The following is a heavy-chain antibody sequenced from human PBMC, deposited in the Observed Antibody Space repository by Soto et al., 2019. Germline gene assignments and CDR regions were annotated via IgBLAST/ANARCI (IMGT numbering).Heavy chain of an antibody. V-gene: IGHV6-1*01. D-gene: IGHD3-3*01. Sequence: SQTLSLTCAISGDSVSSNSAAWNWIRQSPSRGLEWLGRTYYRSKWYNDYAVSVKSRITINPDTSKNQFSLQLNSVTPEDTAVYYCARWPFPYYFWSGFYPGPYYYGKDVWGQRTPVTVS. CDR2: TYYRSKWYN. CDR3: ARWPFPYYFWSGFYPGPYYYGKDV. CDR1: GDSVSSNSAA. J-gene: IGHJ6*01.